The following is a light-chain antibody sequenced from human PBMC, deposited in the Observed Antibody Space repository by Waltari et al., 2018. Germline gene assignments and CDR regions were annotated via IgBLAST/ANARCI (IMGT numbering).Light chain of an antibody. CDR1: SSDIGNYNY. Sequence: QSALTQPAAVSGSPGQSITMSCTGTSSDIGNYNYVSCYQQHPGKAPKLMIYDVSNRPSGVSNRFSGSKSGITASLTISGLRAEDEADYYCSSYSDSSTLVVFGGGTKLTVL. CDR3: SSYSDSSTLVV. CDR2: DVS. J-gene: IGLJ3*02. V-gene: IGLV2-14*03.